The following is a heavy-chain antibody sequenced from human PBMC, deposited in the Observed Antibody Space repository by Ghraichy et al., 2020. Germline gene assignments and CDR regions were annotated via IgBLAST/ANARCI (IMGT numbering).Heavy chain of an antibody. D-gene: IGHD2/OR15-2a*01. Sequence: GGSLRLSCEASGFTFSNHWMRWVRQAPGKGLEWVASINEDGSEISYVGSAKGRFTISRDNAKDSLYLQMNSLAAEDAAVYYCEFLRGQYWDQGTLVTVSS. CDR2: INEDGSEI. CDR3: EFLRGQY. J-gene: IGHJ4*02. V-gene: IGHV3-7*03. CDR1: GFTFSNHW.